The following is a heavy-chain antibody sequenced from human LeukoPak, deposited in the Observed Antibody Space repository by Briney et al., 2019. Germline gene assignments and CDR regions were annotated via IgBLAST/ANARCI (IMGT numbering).Heavy chain of an antibody. CDR2: IIPIFGTA. J-gene: IGHJ4*02. D-gene: IGHD1-26*01. CDR3: ARDCGRGELLSY. Sequence: GASVKVSCKASGGTFSSYAISWVRQAPGQGLEWMGGIIPIFGTANYAQKFQGRVTITADESTSTAYMELSSLRSEDTAVYYCARDCGRGELLSYWGQGTLVTVSS. CDR1: GGTFSSYA. V-gene: IGHV1-69*13.